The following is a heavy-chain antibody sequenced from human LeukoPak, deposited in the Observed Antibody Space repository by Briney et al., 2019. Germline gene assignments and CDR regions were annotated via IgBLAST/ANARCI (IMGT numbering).Heavy chain of an antibody. CDR2: ISGNGGTI. J-gene: IGHJ4*02. D-gene: IGHD2-2*01. CDR1: GFTFSNYA. Sequence: PGGSLRLSCAASGFTFSNYAMSWVRQAPGKGLEWVSTISGNGGTIYYADSVKGRFTISRDNSRNTLYLQMNSLRAEDTVVYHCAKAGAEYCSSASCNFDYWGQGNLVTVSS. CDR3: AKAGAEYCSSASCNFDY. V-gene: IGHV3-23*01.